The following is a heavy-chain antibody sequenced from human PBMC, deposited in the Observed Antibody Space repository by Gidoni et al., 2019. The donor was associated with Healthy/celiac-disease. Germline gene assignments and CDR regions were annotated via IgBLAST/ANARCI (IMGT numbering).Heavy chain of an antibody. D-gene: IGHD6-6*01. CDR2: IYYSGST. J-gene: IGHJ4*02. CDR3: ARKQLTKVDY. CDR1: GCSISSSSYY. Sequence: QLQLQESGPGLVKPSETLSLTCTVSGCSISSSSYYWGWLRQPPGKGLEWIGSIYYSGSTYYNPSLKSRVTISVDTSKNQFSLKLSSVTAADTAVYYCARKQLTKVDYWGQGTLVTVSS. V-gene: IGHV4-39*01.